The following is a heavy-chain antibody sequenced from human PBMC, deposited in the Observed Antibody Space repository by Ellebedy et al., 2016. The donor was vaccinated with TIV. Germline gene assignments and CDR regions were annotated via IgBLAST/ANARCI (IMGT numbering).Heavy chain of an antibody. CDR1: GFTFSSYA. J-gene: IGHJ4*02. CDR3: ARDLPVPDY. Sequence: GESLKISXAASGFTFSSYAMHWVRQAPGKGLEWVAVISYDGSNKYYADPVKGRFTISRDNSKNTLYLQMNSLRAEDTAVYYCARDLPVPDYWGQGTLVTVSS. CDR2: ISYDGSNK. D-gene: IGHD2-2*01. V-gene: IGHV3-30-3*01.